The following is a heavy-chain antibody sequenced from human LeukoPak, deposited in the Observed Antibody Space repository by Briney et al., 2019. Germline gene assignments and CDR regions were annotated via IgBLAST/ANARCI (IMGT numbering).Heavy chain of an antibody. D-gene: IGHD2-2*03. J-gene: IGHJ4*02. Sequence: SETLSLTCAVSGGSITSGNYYWSWIRQPPGKGLEWIGYIFYTGSTNYSPSLKSRVTISVDTSKNQFSLKLSSVTAADTAVYYCASNLDSWGQGTLVTVSS. CDR1: GGSITSGNYY. CDR3: ASNLDS. V-gene: IGHV4-30-4*01. CDR2: IFYTGST.